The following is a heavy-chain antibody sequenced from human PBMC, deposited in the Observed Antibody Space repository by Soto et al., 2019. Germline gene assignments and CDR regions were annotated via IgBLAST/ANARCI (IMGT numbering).Heavy chain of an antibody. CDR2: ISAYNGNT. V-gene: IGHV1-18*01. CDR3: ARCSCSGGRCYSWWPFDR. Sequence: QVQLVQSGSEVKKPGASVKVSCKASGYTFTNYGMSWVRQAPGQGLEWMGWISAYNGNTNHAQNFQGRVTMTTDTSTNTADMELRSLRSDDTAAYYCARCSCSGGRCYSWWPFDRCVLGALVTVSS. CDR1: GYTFTNYG. D-gene: IGHD2-15*01. J-gene: IGHJ2*01.